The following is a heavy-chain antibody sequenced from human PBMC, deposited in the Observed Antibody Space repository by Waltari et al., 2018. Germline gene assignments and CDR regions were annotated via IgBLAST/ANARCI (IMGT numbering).Heavy chain of an antibody. CDR3: ARELGN. V-gene: IGHV4-61*02. CDR2: IYTSGST. CDR1: GASITSSNH. Sequence: QVQLQESGPGLVKPSQTLSPTCAVSGASITSSNHWTWIRHPAGKGLEWVGLIYTSGSTNYNPSLKSRVTISVDASKNQFSLKLSSVTAADTAVYYCARELGNWGQGTLVTVSA. J-gene: IGHJ4*02.